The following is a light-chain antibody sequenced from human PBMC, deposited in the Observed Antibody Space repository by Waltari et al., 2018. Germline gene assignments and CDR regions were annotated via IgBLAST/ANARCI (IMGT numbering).Light chain of an antibody. CDR3: QSYGSGSHWV. CDR1: GGSIAAYY. J-gene: IGLJ3*02. V-gene: IGLV6-57*02. CDR2: EAD. Sequence: NFMLTQPHSVSESPGKTVTISCTVSGGSIAAYYVQWYQQRPGSVPRTVIYEADRRPHGVPGRFSGSIDSSSNSASLTISGLETEDEADYYCQSYGSGSHWVFGGGTKLTVL.